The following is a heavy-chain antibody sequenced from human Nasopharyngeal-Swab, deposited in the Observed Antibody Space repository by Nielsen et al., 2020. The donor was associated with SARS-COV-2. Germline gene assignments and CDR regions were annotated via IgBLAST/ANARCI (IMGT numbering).Heavy chain of an antibody. CDR3: ARVGIMSGNLWGWFDP. CDR1: GYTFTSYA. V-gene: IGHV1-3*01. D-gene: IGHD1-26*01. J-gene: IGHJ5*02. Sequence: ASVKVSCKASGYTFTSYAMHWVRQAPGQRLEWMGWINAGNGNTKYSQKFQGRVTITRDTSASTAYMELSSLGSEDTAVYYCARVGIMSGNLWGWFDPWGQGTLVTVSS. CDR2: INAGNGNT.